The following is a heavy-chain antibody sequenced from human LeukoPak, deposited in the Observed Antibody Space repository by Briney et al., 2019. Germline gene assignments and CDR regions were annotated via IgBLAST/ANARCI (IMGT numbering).Heavy chain of an antibody. J-gene: IGHJ4*02. V-gene: IGHV3-74*01. CDR2: INSDGSST. D-gene: IGHD3-22*01. CDR1: GFTFSSYW. Sequence: GGSLRLSCAASGFTFSSYWMHWVRQAPGKGLVWVSRINSDGSSTSYADSVKGRFTISRDNAKNSLYLQMNSLRAEDTALYYCARDHVYYDSSGLTRYYFDYWGQGTLVTVSS. CDR3: ARDHVYYDSSGLTRYYFDY.